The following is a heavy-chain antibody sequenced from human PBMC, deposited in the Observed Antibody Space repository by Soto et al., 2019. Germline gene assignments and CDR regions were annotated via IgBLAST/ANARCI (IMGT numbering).Heavy chain of an antibody. CDR2: ISGNGGGT. CDR1: GFTFSSYA. D-gene: IGHD3-3*01. CDR3: AKDPGFWSGYYAY. J-gene: IGHJ4*01. V-gene: IGHV3-23*01. Sequence: GGSLRLSCAASGFTFSSYAMSWVRQAPGKGLEWVSGISGNGGGTYYADSVKGRFTISRDNSKNTLYLQMNSLRAEDTAVYYCAKDPGFWSGYYAYWGHGTLVTVSS.